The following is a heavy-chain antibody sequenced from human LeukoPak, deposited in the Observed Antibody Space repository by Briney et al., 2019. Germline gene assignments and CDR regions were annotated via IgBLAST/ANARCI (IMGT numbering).Heavy chain of an antibody. J-gene: IGHJ4*02. CDR3: VKRSGLYFDY. Sequence: GGSLRLSCSGSGFNFSSYAIHWVRQAPGKGLQYVSGFSSNGGNTYNADSVKGRFTISRDNSKNTVDLQMSSLRAEDTAVYYCVKRSGLYFDYWGQGTLVTVSS. D-gene: IGHD1-26*01. CDR2: FSSNGGNT. V-gene: IGHV3-64D*09. CDR1: GFNFSSYA.